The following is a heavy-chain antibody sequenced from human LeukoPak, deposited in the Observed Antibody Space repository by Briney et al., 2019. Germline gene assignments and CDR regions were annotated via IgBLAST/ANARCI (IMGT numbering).Heavy chain of an antibody. V-gene: IGHV1-24*01. Sequence: ASVKVSCKVSGYTLTELSMHWVRQAPGKGLEWMGGFDPEDGETIYAQKLQGRVTMTEDTTTDTAYMELSSLRSEDTAVYYCASTPRQDSSGYYYYWGQGTLVTVSS. J-gene: IGHJ4*02. D-gene: IGHD3-22*01. CDR1: GYTLTELS. CDR3: ASTPRQDSSGYYYY. CDR2: FDPEDGET.